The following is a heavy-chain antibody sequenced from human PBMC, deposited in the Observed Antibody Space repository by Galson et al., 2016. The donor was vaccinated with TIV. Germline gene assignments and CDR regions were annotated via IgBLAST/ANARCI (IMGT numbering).Heavy chain of an antibody. D-gene: IGHD4-17*01. CDR1: GYTFTSYH. CDR3: ARSGDYGDS. Sequence: SVKVSCKASGYTFTSYHINWVRQATGQGLEWMGWINPDSGNTGYVQKFRGRVTMTRNTSVRTAYMELSSLRSEDTAVYYCARSGDYGDSWGQGTLVTVSS. J-gene: IGHJ4*02. CDR2: INPDSGNT. V-gene: IGHV1-8*02.